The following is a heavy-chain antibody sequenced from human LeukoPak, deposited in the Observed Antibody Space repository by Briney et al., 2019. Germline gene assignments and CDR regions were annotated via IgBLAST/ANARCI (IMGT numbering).Heavy chain of an antibody. V-gene: IGHV3-33*01. J-gene: IGHJ4*02. CDR2: IWYDGSNK. D-gene: IGHD3-10*01. Sequence: GRSLRLSCAASGFTFSSYGMHWVRQATGKGLEWVAVIWYDGSNKYYADSVKGRFTISRDNSKNTLYLQMNSLRAEDTAVYYCARGLDYGSGSYPYYFGYWGQGTLVTVSS. CDR1: GFTFSSYG. CDR3: ARGLDYGSGSYPYYFGY.